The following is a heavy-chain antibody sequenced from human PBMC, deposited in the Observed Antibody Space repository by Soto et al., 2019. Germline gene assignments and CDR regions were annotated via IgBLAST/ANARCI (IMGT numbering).Heavy chain of an antibody. CDR1: GLTLSTSS. V-gene: IGHV3-23*01. J-gene: IGHJ3*02. CDR2: IRGNGSST. D-gene: IGHD2-2*02. Sequence: GGSLRLSCAAFGLTLSTSSMNWVRQAPGKGLEWISSIRGNGSSTYYADSVKGRFTISRDNSKNTLYLQMNSLRAEDTAVYYCAKFTQPRYRDIWGQGTMVTVSS. CDR3: AKFTQPRYRDI.